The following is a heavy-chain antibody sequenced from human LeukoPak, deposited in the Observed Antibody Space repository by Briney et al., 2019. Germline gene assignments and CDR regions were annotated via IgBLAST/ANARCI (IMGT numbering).Heavy chain of an antibody. J-gene: IGHJ4*02. CDR1: GFIFSNHG. CDR2: ISHDGSDK. D-gene: IGHD3-10*01. Sequence: GGSLRLSCAASGFIFSNHGMQWDRQAPGKGLEGVAVISHDGSDKDYEDSVKGRFTLSRDHSKTTLYLQINSLRAEDTAVYFCAKETGGSGSSYLSFFDYWGQGTLVTVSS. V-gene: IGHV3-30*18. CDR3: AKETGGSGSSYLSFFDY.